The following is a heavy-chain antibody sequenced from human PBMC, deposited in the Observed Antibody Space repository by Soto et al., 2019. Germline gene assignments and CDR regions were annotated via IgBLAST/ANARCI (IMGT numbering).Heavy chain of an antibody. CDR2: IYNSGTT. Sequence: SETLSLTCTVSGGSLSSYYWSWIRQPPGKGLEWIGYIYNSGTTSYNPSLKSRVTISVDTSKNQFSLKLNSVTAADTAVYYCARHRTMTSYYHYGMDVWGQGTTVTV. CDR3: ARHRTMTSYYHYGMDV. CDR1: GGSLSSYY. J-gene: IGHJ6*02. V-gene: IGHV4-59*08.